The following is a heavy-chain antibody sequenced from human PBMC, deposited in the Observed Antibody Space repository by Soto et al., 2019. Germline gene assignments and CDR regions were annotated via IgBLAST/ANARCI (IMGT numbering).Heavy chain of an antibody. CDR2: ISYDGSNK. CDR3: AKTYYDFWSSPYYSYYGMDV. D-gene: IGHD3-3*01. J-gene: IGHJ6*02. Sequence: LRISGAGSGFTVRSDGMPWVPQAPGKGLEGLAVISYDGSNKYYADSVKGRFTISRDNSKNTLYLQMNSLRAEDTAVYYCAKTYYDFWSSPYYSYYGMDVWGQATTVTVSS. V-gene: IGHV3-30*18. CDR1: GFTVRSDG.